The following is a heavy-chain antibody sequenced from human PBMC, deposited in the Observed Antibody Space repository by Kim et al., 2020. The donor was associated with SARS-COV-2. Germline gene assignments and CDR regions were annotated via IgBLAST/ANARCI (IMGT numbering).Heavy chain of an antibody. Sequence: GGSLRLSCAASGFTFSSYAMHWVRQAPGKGLEYVSAISSNGGSTYYANSVKGRFTNSRDNSKNTLYLQMGSLRAEDMAVYYCARDTGYGDAYYYGMDVWGQGTTINVPS. CDR2: ISSNGGST. J-gene: IGHJ6*01. CDR3: ARDTGYGDAYYYGMDV. D-gene: IGHD4-17*01. CDR1: GFTFSSYA. V-gene: IGHV3-64*01.